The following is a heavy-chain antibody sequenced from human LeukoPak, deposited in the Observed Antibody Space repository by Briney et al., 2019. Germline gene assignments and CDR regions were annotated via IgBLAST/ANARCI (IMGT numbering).Heavy chain of an antibody. CDR1: GGSFSGYY. CDR2: INHSGST. Sequence: SETLSLTCAVYGGSFSGYYWSWIRQPPGKGLEWIGEINHSGSTNYNPSLKSRVTISVDTSKNQFSLKLSSVTAADTAVYYCARGLGRNYIVVVPAARTFDYWGQGTLVTVSS. J-gene: IGHJ4*02. CDR3: ARGLGRNYIVVVPAARTFDY. D-gene: IGHD2-2*01. V-gene: IGHV4-34*01.